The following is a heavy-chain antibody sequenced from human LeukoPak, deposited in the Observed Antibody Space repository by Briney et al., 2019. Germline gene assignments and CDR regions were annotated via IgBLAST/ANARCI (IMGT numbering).Heavy chain of an antibody. Sequence: PGRSLRLSCAASGFTFSSYAMHWVRQAPGKGLEWVAVISYDGSNKYYADSVKGRFTISRDKSKNTLYLQMNSLRAEDTAVYYCATYCSGGSCYPLGAFDIWGQGTMVTVSS. CDR1: GFTFSSYA. V-gene: IGHV3-30-3*01. J-gene: IGHJ3*02. CDR3: ATYCSGGSCYPLGAFDI. D-gene: IGHD2-15*01. CDR2: ISYDGSNK.